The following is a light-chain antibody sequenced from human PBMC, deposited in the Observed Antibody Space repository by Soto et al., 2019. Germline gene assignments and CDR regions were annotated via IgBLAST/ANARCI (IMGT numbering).Light chain of an antibody. Sequence: ILVTQSPSTLSLSPGERATLSCRASQSVSSYLAWYQQKPGQAPRLLIYDASNRATGIPARFSGSGSGTDFTLTISSLEPEDFAVYYCQQRSNWPPITFGQGTRLE. CDR3: QQRSNWPPIT. V-gene: IGKV3-11*01. CDR2: DAS. J-gene: IGKJ5*01. CDR1: QSVSSY.